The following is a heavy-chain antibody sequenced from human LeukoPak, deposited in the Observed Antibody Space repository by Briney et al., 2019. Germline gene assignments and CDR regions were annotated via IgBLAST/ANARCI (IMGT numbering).Heavy chain of an antibody. CDR1: ELTFSSYS. CDR2: IKQDGSKK. V-gene: IGHV3-7*04. D-gene: IGHD5-24*01. Sequence: PGGSLRLSCAASELTFSSYSMNWVRQAPGKGLEWVANIKQDGSKKSYVDSVKGRFTISRDNAKNSLYLQMNSLRAEDTAIYYCTRVGYIDEGIDYWGQGTLVTVSS. CDR3: TRVGYIDEGIDY. J-gene: IGHJ4*02.